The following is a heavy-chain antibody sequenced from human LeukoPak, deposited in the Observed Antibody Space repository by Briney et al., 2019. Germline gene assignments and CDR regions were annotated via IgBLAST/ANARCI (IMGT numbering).Heavy chain of an antibody. CDR1: GFTFSSYS. J-gene: IGHJ4*02. Sequence: GGSLRLSCAASGFTFSSYSMNWVRQAPGKGLEWISYIGISSGNTKYADSVKGRFTISGDKAKNSVYLQMNSLRVEDTAVYYCARAPLKSYSSGWYDYWGQGTLVTVSS. CDR3: ARAPLKSYSSGWYDY. D-gene: IGHD6-19*01. CDR2: IGISSGNT. V-gene: IGHV3-48*01.